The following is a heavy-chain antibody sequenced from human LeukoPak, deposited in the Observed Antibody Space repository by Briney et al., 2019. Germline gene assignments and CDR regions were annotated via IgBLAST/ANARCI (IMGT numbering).Heavy chain of an antibody. CDR2: IYSGGST. CDR3: AKVRLPPADYFDH. J-gene: IGHJ4*02. Sequence: PGGSLRLSCAASGFTVSSNYMSWVRQAPGKGLEWVSVIYSGGSTYYADSVKGRFTVSRDNSKNTLYLQMNSLRAEDTAVYYCAKVRLPPADYFDHSGQGTLVTVSS. V-gene: IGHV3-53*01. CDR1: GFTVSSNY.